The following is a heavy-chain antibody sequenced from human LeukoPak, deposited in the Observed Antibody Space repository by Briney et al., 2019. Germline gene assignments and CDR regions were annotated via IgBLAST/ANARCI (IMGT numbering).Heavy chain of an antibody. J-gene: IGHJ5*02. V-gene: IGHV4-59*01. D-gene: IGHD6-13*01. Sequence: SETLSLTCTVSGASINSYYWSWIRQSPGKGLEWIGYIYYSGTTNYNPSLESRVTISVDTSKNQFSLKLSSVTAADTAVYYCARDLAAPSADNWFDPWGQGTLVTVSS. CDR3: ARDLAAPSADNWFDP. CDR2: IYYSGTT. CDR1: GASINSYY.